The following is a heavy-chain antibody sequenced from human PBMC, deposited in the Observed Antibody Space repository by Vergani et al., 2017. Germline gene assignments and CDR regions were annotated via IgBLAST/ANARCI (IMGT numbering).Heavy chain of an antibody. CDR2: INHSGST. Sequence: QVQLQQWGAGLLKPSETLSLTCAVYGGSFSGYYWSWIRQPPGKGLEWIGEINHSGSTNYNPSLKSRVTISVDTSKNQFSLKLSSVTAADTAVYYCARGLTADAFDIWGQGTMFTVSS. J-gene: IGHJ3*02. V-gene: IGHV4-34*01. CDR1: GGSFSGYY. CDR3: ARGLTADAFDI.